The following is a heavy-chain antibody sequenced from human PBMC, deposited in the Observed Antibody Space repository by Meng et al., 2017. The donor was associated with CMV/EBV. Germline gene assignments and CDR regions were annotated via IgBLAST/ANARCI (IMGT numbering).Heavy chain of an antibody. CDR2: IIPIFGTA. V-gene: IGHV1-69*05. Sequence: SVKVSCKASGGTFSSYAISWVRQAPGQGLEWMGGIIPIFGTANYAQKFQGRVTMTTDTSTSTAYMELRSLRSDDTAVYYCARDPGDSSGYYPVYYYYGMDVWGQGTTVTVSS. CDR3: ARDPGDSSGYYPVYYYYGMDV. J-gene: IGHJ6*02. D-gene: IGHD3-22*01. CDR1: GGTFSSYA.